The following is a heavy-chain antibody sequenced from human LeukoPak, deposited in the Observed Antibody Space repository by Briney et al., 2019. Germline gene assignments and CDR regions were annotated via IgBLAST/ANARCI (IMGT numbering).Heavy chain of an antibody. V-gene: IGHV4-34*01. J-gene: IGHJ5*02. CDR1: GGSFSGYY. CDR2: INHSGST. D-gene: IGHD1-26*01. Sequence: PSETLSLTCAVYGGSFSGYYWSWIRQPPGKGLEWIGEINHSGSTNYNPSLKSRVTISVDTSKNQFSLKLSSVTAADTAVYYCARGPQIVGATSWFDPWGQGTLVTVSS. CDR3: ARGPQIVGATSWFDP.